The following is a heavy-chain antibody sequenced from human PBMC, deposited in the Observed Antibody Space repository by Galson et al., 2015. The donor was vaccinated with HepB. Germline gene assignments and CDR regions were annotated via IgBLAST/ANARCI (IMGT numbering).Heavy chain of an antibody. CDR1: GFTFSDYY. J-gene: IGHJ6*02. CDR2: ISSSSSYT. V-gene: IGHV3-11*06. Sequence: SLRLSCAASGFTFSDYYMSWIRQAPGKGLEWVSYISSSSSYTNYADSVKGRFTISRDNAKNSLYLQMNSLRAEDTAVYYCARPYSSGWYSGLLGLSVYGMDVWGQGTTVTVSS. D-gene: IGHD6-19*01. CDR3: ARPYSSGWYSGLLGLSVYGMDV.